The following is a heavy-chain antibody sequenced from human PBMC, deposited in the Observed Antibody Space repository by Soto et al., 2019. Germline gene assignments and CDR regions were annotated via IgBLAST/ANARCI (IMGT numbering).Heavy chain of an antibody. D-gene: IGHD2-15*01. CDR2: IYYSGST. CDR1: GGSVSSGSYY. V-gene: IGHV4-61*01. CDR3: ARAVVAATYYYYGMDV. Sequence: SSETLSLTCTVSGGSVSSGSYYWSWIRQPPGKGLEWIGYIYYSGSTNYNPSLKSRVTISVDTSKNQFSLKLSSVTAADTAVYYCARAVVAATYYYYGMDVWGQGTTVTVSS. J-gene: IGHJ6*02.